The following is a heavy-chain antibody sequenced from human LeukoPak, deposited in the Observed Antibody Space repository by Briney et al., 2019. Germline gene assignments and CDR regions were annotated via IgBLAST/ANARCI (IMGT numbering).Heavy chain of an antibody. CDR3: ARVAGGDWYYFDF. CDR2: INLSSGGT. CDR1: GYTFTAYY. V-gene: IGHV1-2*02. D-gene: IGHD2-21*02. J-gene: IGHJ4*02. Sequence: GSSVNVSCKASGYTFTAYYMHWVRQAPGQGLEWMGWINLSSGGTNSAQKCQGRVTMTRDTSISAAYMELSRLGSDDTAVYYCARVAGGDWYYFDFWGQGTLVTASS.